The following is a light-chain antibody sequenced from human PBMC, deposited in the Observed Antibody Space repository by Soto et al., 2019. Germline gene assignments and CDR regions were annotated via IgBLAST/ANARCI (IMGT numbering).Light chain of an antibody. J-gene: IGLJ2*01. CDR2: EGS. CDR1: SSDVGTYNL. Sequence: QSVLTQPASVSGSPGQSITISCTGTSSDVGTYNLVSWHQHHPGKAPKLTIYEGSKRPSGVSNRFSGSKSGNTASLTISGLQAEDEADYYCCSFAVGSTLVFGGGTKLTVL. CDR3: CSFAVGSTLV. V-gene: IGLV2-23*01.